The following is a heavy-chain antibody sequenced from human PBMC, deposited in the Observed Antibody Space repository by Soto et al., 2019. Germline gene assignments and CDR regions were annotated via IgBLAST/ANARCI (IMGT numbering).Heavy chain of an antibody. CDR2: IIPIFGTA. V-gene: IGHV1-69*13. D-gene: IGHD3-3*01. CDR3: ARSSVVYYDFWSGYFFCDY. CDR1: GGTFSSYA. J-gene: IGHJ4*02. Sequence: SVKVSCKASGGTFSSYAISWVRQAPGQGLEWMGGIIPIFGTANYAQKFQGRVTITADESTSTAYMELSSLRSEDTAVYYCARSSVVYYDFWSGYFFCDYCGKGSLVTVSS.